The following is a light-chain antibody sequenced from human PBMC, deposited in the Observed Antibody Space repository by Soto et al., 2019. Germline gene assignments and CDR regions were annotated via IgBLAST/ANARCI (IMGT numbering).Light chain of an antibody. CDR2: EVS. Sequence: QSALTQPASVSGSPGQSITISCTGTSSDVGGYNYVSWYQQHPGKAPKLMIYEVSNRPSGVSNRFSGSKSGNTASLTISGLXAEDEADYYCSSYTSSSTYVVFGGGTKLTVL. V-gene: IGLV2-14*01. J-gene: IGLJ2*01. CDR1: SSDVGGYNY. CDR3: SSYTSSSTYVV.